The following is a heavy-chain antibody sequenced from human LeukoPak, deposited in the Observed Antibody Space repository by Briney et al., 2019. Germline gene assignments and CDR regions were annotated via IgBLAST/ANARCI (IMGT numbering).Heavy chain of an antibody. J-gene: IGHJ3*02. CDR2: SFFSGST. CDR3: AMFYGYPNHAFEI. CDR1: GVSINRNF. V-gene: IGHV4-59*01. D-gene: IGHD6-25*01. Sequence: SETLSLTCTVSGVSINRNFWGWIRQSPGKRLEWIGYSFFSGSTNYNPSLERRVTILVDSSKNQFSLNLRSVTAADTAMYYCAMFYGYPNHAFEIWGRGTMVTVAS.